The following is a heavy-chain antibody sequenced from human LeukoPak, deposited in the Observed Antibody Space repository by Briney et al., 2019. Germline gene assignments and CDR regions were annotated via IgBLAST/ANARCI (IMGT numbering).Heavy chain of an antibody. Sequence: PSETLSLTCTVSGGSISSYYWSWIRQPPGKGLEWIGYIYYSGSTNYNPSLKSRVTISVDTSKNQFSLKLSSVTAADTAVYYCARTPLMYDILTGYPTHYFYGMDVWGQGTTVTVSS. CDR2: IYYSGST. J-gene: IGHJ6*02. D-gene: IGHD3-9*01. V-gene: IGHV4-59*08. CDR1: GGSISSYY. CDR3: ARTPLMYDILTGYPTHYFYGMDV.